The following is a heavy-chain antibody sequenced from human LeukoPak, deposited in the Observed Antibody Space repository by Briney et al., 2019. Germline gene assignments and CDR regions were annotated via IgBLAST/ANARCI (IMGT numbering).Heavy chain of an antibody. CDR2: IYYSGST. Sequence: PSETLSLTCTVSGGSISSGDYYWSWIRQPPGKGLEWIGYIYYSGSTNYNPSLKSRVTISVDTSKNQFSLKLSFVTAADTAVYYCARYWITGSQGFFDYWGQGTLVTVSS. D-gene: IGHD1-20*01. CDR3: ARYWITGSQGFFDY. J-gene: IGHJ4*02. CDR1: GGSISSGDYY. V-gene: IGHV4-61*08.